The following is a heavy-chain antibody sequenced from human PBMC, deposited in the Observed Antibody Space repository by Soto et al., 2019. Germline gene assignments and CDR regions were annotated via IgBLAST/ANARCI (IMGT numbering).Heavy chain of an antibody. CDR1: GGSISSYY. Sequence: QVQLQESGPGLVKPSETLSLTCTVSGGSISSYYWSWIRQPAGKGLEWIGRIYTSGSTNYNPSLKSRVTMSVDTSKNQFSLKLSSVTAADTAVYYGARLRSYGSGSYYLGWFDPWGQGTLVTVSS. J-gene: IGHJ5*02. CDR2: IYTSGST. CDR3: ARLRSYGSGSYYLGWFDP. D-gene: IGHD3-10*01. V-gene: IGHV4-4*07.